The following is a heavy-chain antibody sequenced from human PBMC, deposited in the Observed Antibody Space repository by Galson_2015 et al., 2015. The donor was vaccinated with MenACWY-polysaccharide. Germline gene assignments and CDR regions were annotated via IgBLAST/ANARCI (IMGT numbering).Heavy chain of an antibody. V-gene: IGHV3-7*01. CDR2: IRQDGFEK. D-gene: IGHD2-8*02. CDR1: GFIFTNHW. J-gene: IGHJ3*02. Sequence: SLRLSCATSGFIFTNHWMSWVRQAPGKGLEWVANIRQDGFEKYHVDSVKSRFTISRDNAENSVFLQMNSLRVEDTAVYYCAREGLVEAFENWGQGTMVTVSS. CDR3: AREGLVEAFEN.